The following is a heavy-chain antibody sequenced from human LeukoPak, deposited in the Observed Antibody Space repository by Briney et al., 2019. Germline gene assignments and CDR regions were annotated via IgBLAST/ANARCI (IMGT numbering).Heavy chain of an antibody. J-gene: IGHJ4*02. CDR2: ISGNSVTI. D-gene: IGHD1-26*01. V-gene: IGHV3-23*01. Sequence: GEPLRLSCTASGSTFSTYPMTWFRQAPGQGLEWVSAISGNSVTIYYADSVKGRFTISRDNSKNTLYLQMYSLRAEDTAVYYCAKILSGTYSFDLWGQGTLVTVSS. CDR1: GSTFSTYP. CDR3: AKILSGTYSFDL.